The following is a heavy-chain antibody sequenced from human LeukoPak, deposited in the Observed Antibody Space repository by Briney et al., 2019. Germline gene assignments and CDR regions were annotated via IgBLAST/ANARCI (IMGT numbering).Heavy chain of an antibody. CDR1: GFTFSSNV. D-gene: IGHD3-10*01. Sequence: GGSLRLSCAASGFTFSSNVMIWVRQAPGKGLEWVSAISGSGGSTYYADSVKGRFTISRDNSKNTLYLQMNSLRAEDTAVYYCAKGITMVRGVIPFDYWGQGTLVTVSS. J-gene: IGHJ4*02. CDR2: ISGSGGST. CDR3: AKGITMVRGVIPFDY. V-gene: IGHV3-23*01.